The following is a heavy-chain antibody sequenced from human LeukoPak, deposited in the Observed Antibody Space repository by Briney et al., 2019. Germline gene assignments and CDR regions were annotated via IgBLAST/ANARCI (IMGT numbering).Heavy chain of an antibody. CDR3: AKDERGYSRFIDS. Sequence: GGSLRLSCAVSGFIFSNYAADWVRQAPGKGREGVSAMGRAGHATDYADSVKGRCTISRGNAKNTLYLQMNSLRVEDTAIYYCAKDERGYSRFIDSWGQGTLVIVSS. V-gene: IGHV3-23*01. CDR1: GFIFSNYA. D-gene: IGHD4-11*01. CDR2: MGRAGHAT. J-gene: IGHJ4*02.